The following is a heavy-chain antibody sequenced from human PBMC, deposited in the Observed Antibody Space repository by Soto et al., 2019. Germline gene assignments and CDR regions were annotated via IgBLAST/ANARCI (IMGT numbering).Heavy chain of an antibody. D-gene: IGHD3-22*01. Sequence: GGSLRLSCAASGFTFSSYGMHWVRQAPGKGLEWVAVIWYDGSNKYYADSVKGRFTISRDNSKNTLYLQMNSLRAEDTAVYYCARAGDSSGYYSGFFDYWGQGTLVTVSS. J-gene: IGHJ4*02. CDR3: ARAGDSSGYYSGFFDY. CDR1: GFTFSSYG. CDR2: IWYDGSNK. V-gene: IGHV3-33*01.